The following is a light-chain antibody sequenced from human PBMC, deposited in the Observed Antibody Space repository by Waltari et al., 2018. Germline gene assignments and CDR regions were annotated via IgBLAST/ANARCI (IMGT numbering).Light chain of an antibody. V-gene: IGKV1-39*01. CDR3: QQNYSPPWT. Sequence: DIQMTQSPTSLSASVGDRVTITCRASQSISPYLNWYQQKPGKAPNLLIHTASTLESGVPSRCSGGGSGTEFTLTISSLQPEDSATYFCQQNYSPPWTFGQGTKVEI. CDR1: QSISPY. J-gene: IGKJ1*01. CDR2: TAS.